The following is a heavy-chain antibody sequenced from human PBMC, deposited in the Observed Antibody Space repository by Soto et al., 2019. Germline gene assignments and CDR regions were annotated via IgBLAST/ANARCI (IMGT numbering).Heavy chain of an antibody. J-gene: IGHJ3*02. CDR1: GYTFTSYA. Sequence: ASVKVSCKASGYTFTSYAMHWVRQAPGQRLEWMGWINAGNGNTKYSQKFQGRVTITRDTSASTAYMELSSLRSEDTAVYYCARTCGGDCYSDAFDIWGQGTMVTVSS. CDR3: ARTCGGDCYSDAFDI. D-gene: IGHD2-21*01. V-gene: IGHV1-3*01. CDR2: INAGNGNT.